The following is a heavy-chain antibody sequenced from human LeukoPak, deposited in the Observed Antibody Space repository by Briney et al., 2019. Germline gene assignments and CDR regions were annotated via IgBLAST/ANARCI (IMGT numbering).Heavy chain of an antibody. D-gene: IGHD3-22*01. Sequence: SETLSLTCTVSGGSISSYYWSWIRQPAGKGLEWIGRIYTSGSTNYNPSLKSRVTISLDKSKNQFSLKLSSVTAADTALYYCATRNYYDSTGYYNYWGQGTLVTVSS. V-gene: IGHV4-4*07. CDR2: IYTSGST. CDR1: GGSISSYY. CDR3: ATRNYYDSTGYYNY. J-gene: IGHJ4*02.